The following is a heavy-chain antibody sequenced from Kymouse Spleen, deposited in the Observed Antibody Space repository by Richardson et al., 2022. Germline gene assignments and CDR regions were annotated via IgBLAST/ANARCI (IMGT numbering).Heavy chain of an antibody. J-gene: IGHJ6*02. Sequence: QLQLQESGPGLVKPSETLSLTCTVSGGSISSSSYYWGWIRQPPGKGLEWIGSIYYSGSTYYNPSLKSRVTISVDTSKNQFSLKLSSVTAADTAVYYCAREGAVAGPVNYYYYGMDVWGQGTTVTVSS. CDR1: GGSISSSSYY. V-gene: IGHV4-39*01. CDR2: IYYSGST. D-gene: IGHD6-19*01. CDR3: AREGAVAGPVNYYYYGMDV.